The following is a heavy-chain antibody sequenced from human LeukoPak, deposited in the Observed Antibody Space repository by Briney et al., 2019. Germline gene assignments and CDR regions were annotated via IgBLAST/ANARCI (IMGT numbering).Heavy chain of an antibody. Sequence: PSETLSLTCTVSGGSISSYYWSWIRQPPGKGLEWIGYIYTSGSTNYNPSLKSRVTISVDTSKNQFSLKLSSVTAADTAVYYCARSDYYDSSGYYYVDCWGQGTLVTVSS. CDR1: GGSISSYY. D-gene: IGHD3-22*01. J-gene: IGHJ4*02. CDR2: IYTSGST. V-gene: IGHV4-4*09. CDR3: ARSDYYDSSGYYYVDC.